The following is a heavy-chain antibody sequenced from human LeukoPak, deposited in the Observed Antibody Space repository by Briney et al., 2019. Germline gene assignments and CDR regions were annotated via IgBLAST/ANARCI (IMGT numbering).Heavy chain of an antibody. V-gene: IGHV4-34*01. CDR3: ARGGDYGDRYFDY. Sequence: PSETLSLTCAVYGGSFSGYYWSWIRQPPGKGLEWIGEINHSGSTNYNPSLKSRVTISVDTSKNQFSLKLSSVTAADTAVYYCARGGDYGDRYFDYWGQGTLVTASS. J-gene: IGHJ4*02. D-gene: IGHD4-17*01. CDR2: INHSGST. CDR1: GGSFSGYY.